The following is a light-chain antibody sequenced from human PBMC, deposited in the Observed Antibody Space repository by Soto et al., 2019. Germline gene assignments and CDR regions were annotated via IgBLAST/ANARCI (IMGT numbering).Light chain of an antibody. J-gene: IGLJ1*01. CDR2: EGT. CDR1: SMDVGSYNL. Sequence: QSALTQPASVSASPGKSITIPCPGTSMDVGSYNLVSWFQQHPGKVPKLLIYEGTKRPSGLSDRFSGSKSGNTASLTISGLQAEDEADYYCYSYAGENLYVFGTGTKLTVL. V-gene: IGLV2-23*01. CDR3: YSYAGENLYV.